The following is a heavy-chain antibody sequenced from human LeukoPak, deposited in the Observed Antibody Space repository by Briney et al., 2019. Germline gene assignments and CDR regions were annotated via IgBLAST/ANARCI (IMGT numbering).Heavy chain of an antibody. Sequence: GESLKISCKGSGYSFTSYWIGWVRQLPGKGLEWMGIIYPGDSDTRYSPSFQGQVTIAADKSISTAYLQWSSLRASDTAMYYCARPAYGSGRDYWGQGTLVTVSS. CDR3: ARPAYGSGRDY. CDR1: GYSFTSYW. V-gene: IGHV5-51*01. J-gene: IGHJ4*02. CDR2: IYPGDSDT. D-gene: IGHD3-10*01.